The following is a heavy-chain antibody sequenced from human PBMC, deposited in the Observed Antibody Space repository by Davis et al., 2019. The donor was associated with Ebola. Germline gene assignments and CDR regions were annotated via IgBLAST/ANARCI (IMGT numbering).Heavy chain of an antibody. V-gene: IGHV3-48*03. J-gene: IGHJ6*02. CDR2: ISSSGSTI. Sequence: PGGSLRLSCAASGFTFSSYDMNWVRQAPGKGLYWVSYISSSGSTIYYADFVKGRFTISRDNAKNSLYLHMNSLSAEDTAVYYCTRVRPVAVNYYYYGMAVWGHGTTVTVSS. CDR3: TRVRPVAVNYYYYGMAV. CDR1: GFTFSSYD. D-gene: IGHD6-19*01.